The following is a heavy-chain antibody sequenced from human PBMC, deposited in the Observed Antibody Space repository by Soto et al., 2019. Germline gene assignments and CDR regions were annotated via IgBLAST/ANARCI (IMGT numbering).Heavy chain of an antibody. D-gene: IGHD6-19*01. J-gene: IGHJ4*02. CDR1: GFPFSHYA. CDR2: ISGSGDSA. CDR3: GKERRGSGWSVCNF. V-gene: IGHV3-23*01. Sequence: PGGSLRLSCTASGFPFSHYAMNWVRQGPGTRLEWVADISGSGDSARYADSVRGRFTISRDNSRDTLYLQTNSLRVDDTAVYYCGKERRGSGWSVCNFWGQGALVTVSS.